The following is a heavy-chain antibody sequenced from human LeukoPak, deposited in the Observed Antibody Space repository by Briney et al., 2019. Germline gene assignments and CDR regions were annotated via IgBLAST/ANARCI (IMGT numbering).Heavy chain of an antibody. Sequence: GGSLRLSCAASGFSFSTIYMSRVRQTPGQGLEWVANINVDGTAEYYVDSVKGRFTISRDNAKNSLYLQMNSLRAEDTAVYYCARDPYRFAFDIWGQGTVVLVSS. CDR1: GFSFSTIY. D-gene: IGHD1-26*01. CDR3: ARDPYRFAFDI. CDR2: INVDGTAE. V-gene: IGHV3-7*03. J-gene: IGHJ3*02.